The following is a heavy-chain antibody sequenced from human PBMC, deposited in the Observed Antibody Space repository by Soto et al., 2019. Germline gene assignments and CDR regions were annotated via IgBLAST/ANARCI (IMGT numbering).Heavy chain of an antibody. D-gene: IGHD1-26*01. Sequence: QVQLQQWGAGLLKPSETLSLTCAVYAGSFSGYYWSWIRQPPGKGLEWIGEINHSGSTIYNPSLKSRVTISVDTFKKQVSLKLSSVTAADTAVFYCARGHGSGSYDCGYWGQGTLVTVSS. J-gene: IGHJ4*02. CDR3: ARGHGSGSYDCGY. V-gene: IGHV4-34*01. CDR2: INHSGST. CDR1: AGSFSGYY.